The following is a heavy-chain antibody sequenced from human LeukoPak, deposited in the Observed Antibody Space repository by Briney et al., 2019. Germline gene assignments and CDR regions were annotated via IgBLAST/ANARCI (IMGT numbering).Heavy chain of an antibody. V-gene: IGHV3-23*01. Sequence: GGSLRLSCAASEFTFSSYAMSWVRQAPGKGLEWVSGFSGNNVATYYADSVKGRFTISRDNSKNMLYLQMNGLRAEDTAVYYCAKVRGQYGSGDYFDYWGQGILVTVSS. CDR2: FSGNNVAT. D-gene: IGHD3-10*01. CDR3: AKVRGQYGSGDYFDY. J-gene: IGHJ4*02. CDR1: EFTFSSYA.